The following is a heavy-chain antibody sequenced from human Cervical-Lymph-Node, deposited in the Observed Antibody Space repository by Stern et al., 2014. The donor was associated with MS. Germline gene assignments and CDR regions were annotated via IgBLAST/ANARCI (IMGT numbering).Heavy chain of an antibody. J-gene: IGHJ3*01. D-gene: IGHD3-22*01. CDR1: GFPFSGHG. Sequence: VQLVESGGGVVQPGGSLRLSCAASGFPFSGHGLHWVRPAPGKGLEWVALISYDGRTTWYAESVKGRFTSSRDSSRNTMFLQMNTLRLEDAAVYYCARDGPNYDHNGRGDAFDVWGQGAMVTVSP. CDR2: ISYDGRTT. V-gene: IGHV3-33*05. CDR3: ARDGPNYDHNGRGDAFDV.